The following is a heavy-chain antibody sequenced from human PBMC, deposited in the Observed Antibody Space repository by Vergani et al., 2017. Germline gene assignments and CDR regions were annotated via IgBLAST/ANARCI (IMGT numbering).Heavy chain of an antibody. D-gene: IGHD5-24*01. CDR1: GGSISSSSYY. CDR2: IYYSGST. V-gene: IGHV4-39*07. CDR3: ARDPWREMATTWYFDL. J-gene: IGHJ2*01. Sequence: QLQLQESGPGLVKPSETLSLTCTVSGGSISSSSYYWGWIRQPPGKGLEWIGSIYYSGSTYYNPSLKSRVTIAVDTSKNQFSLKLSSVTAADTAVYYCARDPWREMATTWYFDLWGRGTLVTVSS.